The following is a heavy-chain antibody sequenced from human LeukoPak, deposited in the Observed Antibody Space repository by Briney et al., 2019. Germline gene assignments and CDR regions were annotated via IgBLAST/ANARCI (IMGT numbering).Heavy chain of an antibody. CDR1: GGSTSTFY. CDR3: AREHSSNRLDP. V-gene: IGHV4-4*07. CDR2: IYTSGST. D-gene: IGHD6-13*01. Sequence: PSETLSLTCSVSGGSTSTFYWSWIRQPAGKGLEWIGRIYTSGSTNYNPSLKSRVTISVDTSKNQFSLKLSSVTAADTAVYYCAREHSSNRLDPWGQGTLVTVSS. J-gene: IGHJ5*02.